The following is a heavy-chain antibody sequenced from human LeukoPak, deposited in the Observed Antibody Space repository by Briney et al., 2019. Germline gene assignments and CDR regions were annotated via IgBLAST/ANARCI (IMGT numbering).Heavy chain of an antibody. J-gene: IGHJ4*02. Sequence: ASVKVSCKASGGTFSSYAIRWVRQAPGQGLEWMGRIIPIFGTANYAQKFQGRVTITTDESTSTTNMKLSSLGSEDTAMYYCASDLGGYSYGTDYWGQGTLVTVSS. V-gene: IGHV1-69*05. CDR2: IIPIFGTA. CDR1: GGTFSSYA. D-gene: IGHD5-18*01. CDR3: ASDLGGYSYGTDY.